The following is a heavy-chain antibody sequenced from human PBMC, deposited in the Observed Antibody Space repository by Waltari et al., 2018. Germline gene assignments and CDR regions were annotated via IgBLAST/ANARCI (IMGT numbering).Heavy chain of an antibody. J-gene: IGHJ4*02. CDR1: GGPFSSHA. V-gene: IGHV1-69*12. CDR2: IIPIFGTA. Sequence: QVQLVQSGAEVKKPGSSVKVSCQASGGPFSSHATTWVRQAPGQGLEWMGGIIPIFGTANDAQKFQGRVTITADESTSTAYMELSSLRSEDTAVYYCARDSYNWNGSGDYWGQGTLVTVSS. D-gene: IGHD1-1*01. CDR3: ARDSYNWNGSGDY.